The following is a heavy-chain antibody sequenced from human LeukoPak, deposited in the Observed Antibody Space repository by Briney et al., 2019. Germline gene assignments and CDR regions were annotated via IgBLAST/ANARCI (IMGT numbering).Heavy chain of an antibody. V-gene: IGHV5-51*01. CDR3: AKQSRDGSKTRGYYFDY. CDR1: GYSFTTYW. D-gene: IGHD3-3*01. CDR2: IYPADSDT. Sequence: GESLRISCKGSGYSFTTYWIGWVRQVPGKGLESMGIIYPADSDTTYSPSFQGQVTISADKSISTVYLQWSSLKASDTAMYYCAKQSRDGSKTRGYYFDYWGQGTLVTVSS. J-gene: IGHJ4*02.